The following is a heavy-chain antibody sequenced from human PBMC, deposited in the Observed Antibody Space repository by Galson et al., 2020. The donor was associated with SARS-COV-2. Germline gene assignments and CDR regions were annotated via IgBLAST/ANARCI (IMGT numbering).Heavy chain of an antibody. D-gene: IGHD3-22*01. J-gene: IGHJ4*02. CDR1: GFTFSSYG. CDR3: ATNRYYYDSSGYYNLDY. CDR2: IWYDGSNK. Sequence: GESLKISCAASGFTFSSYGMHWVHQAPGKGLEWVAVIWYDGSNKYYADSVKGRFTISRDNSKNTLYLQMNSLRAEDTAVYYCATNRYYYDSSGYYNLDYWGQGTLVTVSS. V-gene: IGHV3-33*01.